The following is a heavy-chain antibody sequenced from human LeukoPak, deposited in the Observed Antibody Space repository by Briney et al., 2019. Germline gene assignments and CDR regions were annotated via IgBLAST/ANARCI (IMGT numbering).Heavy chain of an antibody. CDR2: IRSKTHGGTT. CDR3: TRDGIPETNWSGYYIDY. D-gene: IGHD3-3*01. CDR1: GFSSGDYA. J-gene: IGHJ4*02. V-gene: IGHV3-49*04. Sequence: PGGSLRLSCTTSGFSSGDYAMSWVRQAPGKGLEWVGFIRSKTHGGTTEYAASVKGRFTISRDDSKSIAYVQMNSLKTEDTAVYYCTRDGIPETNWSGYYIDYWGQGTLVTVSS.